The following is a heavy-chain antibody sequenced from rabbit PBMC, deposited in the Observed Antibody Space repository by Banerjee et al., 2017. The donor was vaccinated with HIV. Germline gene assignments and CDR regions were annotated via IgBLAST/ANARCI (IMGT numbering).Heavy chain of an antibody. CDR2: IYTGSSAAT. CDR1: GFDFSSSYW. V-gene: IGHV1S40*01. D-gene: IGHD4-1*01. CDR3: ARDSDGWGDCNL. J-gene: IGHJ4*01. Sequence: QSLEESGGGLVKPGASLTLTCTASGFDFSSSYWICWVRQAPGKGLEWIACIYTGSSAATYYASWVNGRFTISKTSSTTVTLQMTSLTAADTATYFCARDSDGWGDCNLWGQGTLVTVS.